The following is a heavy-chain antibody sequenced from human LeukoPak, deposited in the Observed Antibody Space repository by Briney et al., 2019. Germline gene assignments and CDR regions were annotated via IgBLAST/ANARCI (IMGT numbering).Heavy chain of an antibody. V-gene: IGHV4-31*03. CDR3: ARGYYYYGSGSYGGNWFDP. Sequence: SETLSLTCTVSGGSISSGGYYWSWIRQHPGXXXXXXXXXXYSGSTYYNPSLKSRVTISVDTSKNQFSLKLSSVTAADTAVYYCARGYYYYGSGSYGGNWFDPWGQGTLVTVSS. D-gene: IGHD3-10*01. CDR1: GGSISSGGYY. CDR2: XXYSGST. J-gene: IGHJ5*02.